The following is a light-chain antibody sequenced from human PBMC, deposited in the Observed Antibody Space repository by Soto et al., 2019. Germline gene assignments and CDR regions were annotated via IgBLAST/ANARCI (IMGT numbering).Light chain of an antibody. CDR1: SSDVGGYNY. Sequence: HFVLTQPASGSGAPGQSLTISCTVTSSDVGGYNYVSWYQQHPGKAPKLMIYDVSNRPSGVSNRFSGSKSGNTASLTISGLQAEDEADYYCSSYTSSNKGVFGTGTKVTVL. CDR2: DVS. CDR3: SSYTSSNKGV. V-gene: IGLV2-14*01. J-gene: IGLJ1*01.